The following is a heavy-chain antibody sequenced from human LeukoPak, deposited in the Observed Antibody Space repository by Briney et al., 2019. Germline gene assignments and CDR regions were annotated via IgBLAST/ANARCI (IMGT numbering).Heavy chain of an antibody. D-gene: IGHD2-2*01. V-gene: IGHV1-69*02. CDR1: GGTFSSYT. Sequence: KVSCKASGGTFSSYTISWVRQAPGQGLEWMGRIIPILGIANYAQKSQGRVTITADKSTSTAYMELSSLRSEDTAVYYCASNHAGYCSSTSCYGSRYYYYMDVWGKGTTVTVSS. CDR3: ASNHAGYCSSTSCYGSRYYYYMDV. J-gene: IGHJ6*03. CDR2: IIPILGIA.